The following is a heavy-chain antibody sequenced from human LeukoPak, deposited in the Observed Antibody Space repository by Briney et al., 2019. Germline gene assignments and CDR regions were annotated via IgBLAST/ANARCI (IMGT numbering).Heavy chain of an antibody. J-gene: IGHJ6*03. CDR2: IYTSGST. V-gene: IGHV4-61*02. CDR3: ARDRDDYSNYHYYYYMDV. CDR1: GGSISSGSYY. D-gene: IGHD4-11*01. Sequence: SETLSLTCTVSGGSISSGSYYWSWIRQPAGKGLELIGRIYTSGSTNYNPSLKSRVTISVDTSKNQFSLKLSSVTAADTAVYYCARDRDDYSNYHYYYYMDVWGKGTTVTVSS.